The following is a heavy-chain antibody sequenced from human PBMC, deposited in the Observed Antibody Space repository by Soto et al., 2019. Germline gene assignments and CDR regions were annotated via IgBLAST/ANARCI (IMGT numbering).Heavy chain of an antibody. J-gene: IGHJ6*02. V-gene: IGHV1-18*01. Sequence: QVQLVQSGADVKKPGASVKVSCKASGYTFTSFGINWVRQAPGQGLEWMGWISGYNGNTNYAQKLQERVTMTRDTSTSTAYMELRSLRYDDTAVYYCARPTDFYYYAMDVWGQGTTDTVSS. CDR3: ARPTDFYYYAMDV. CDR1: GYTFTSFG. CDR2: ISGYNGNT.